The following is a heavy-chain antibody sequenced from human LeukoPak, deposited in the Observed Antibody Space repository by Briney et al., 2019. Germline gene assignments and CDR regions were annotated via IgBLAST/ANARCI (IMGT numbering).Heavy chain of an antibody. V-gene: IGHV3-30-3*01. CDR2: ISYDGSNK. D-gene: IGHD6-19*01. CDR3: ARDRGSGWYAYYFDY. CDR1: GFTFSSYA. J-gene: IGHJ4*02. Sequence: GGSLRLSCAASGFTFSSYAMHWDRQAPGKGLEWVAVISYDGSNKYYADSVKGRFTISRDNSKNTLYLQMNSLRAEDTAVYYCARDRGSGWYAYYFDYWGQGTLVTVSS.